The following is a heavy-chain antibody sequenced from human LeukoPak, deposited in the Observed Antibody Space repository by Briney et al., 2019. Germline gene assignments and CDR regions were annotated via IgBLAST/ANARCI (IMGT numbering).Heavy chain of an antibody. CDR3: AGDRLSARYNWFDP. Sequence: PSETLSLTCTVSGGSISSYYWSWIRQPAGKGLEWIGRIYTSGSTNYNPPLKSRVTMSVDTSKNQFSLKLSSVTAADTAVYYCAGDRLSARYNWFDPWGQGTLVTVSS. J-gene: IGHJ5*02. CDR2: IYTSGST. CDR1: GGSISSYY. V-gene: IGHV4-4*07.